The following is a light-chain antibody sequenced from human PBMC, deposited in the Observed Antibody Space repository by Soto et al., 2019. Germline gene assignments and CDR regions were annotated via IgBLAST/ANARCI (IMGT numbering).Light chain of an antibody. CDR3: QQIYDNPGT. CDR1: QSIDVY. CDR2: AAS. Sequence: DVQMTQSPSSLSASVGDRVTITCRASQSIDVYLNWYQQKPGRAPTLLIYAASSLHSGVPSRFSGSGSGTDFTLTISSLQPEDFATYYCQQIYDNPGTFGPGTKVDIK. J-gene: IGKJ3*01. V-gene: IGKV1-39*01.